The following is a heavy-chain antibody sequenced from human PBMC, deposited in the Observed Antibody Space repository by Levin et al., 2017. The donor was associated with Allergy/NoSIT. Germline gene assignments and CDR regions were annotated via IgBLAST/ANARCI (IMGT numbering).Heavy chain of an antibody. Sequence: GGSLRLSCAASGFTFSSYGMHWVRQAPGKGLEWVAVISYDGSNKYYADSVKGRFTISRDNSKNTLYLQMNSLRAKDTAVYYCAKGGANWSGGSCYFDYWGQGTLVTVSS. V-gene: IGHV3-30*18. CDR2: ISYDGSNK. D-gene: IGHD2-15*01. J-gene: IGHJ4*02. CDR1: GFTFSSYG. CDR3: AKGGANWSGGSCYFDY.